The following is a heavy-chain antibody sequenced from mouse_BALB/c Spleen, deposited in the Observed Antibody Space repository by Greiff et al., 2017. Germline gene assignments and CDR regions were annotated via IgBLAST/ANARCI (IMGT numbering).Heavy chain of an antibody. CDR1: GYTFTSYW. CDR3: TRRYGNYGGYYFDY. D-gene: IGHD2-1*01. V-gene: IGHV1-69*02. CDR2: IYPSDSYT. J-gene: IGHJ2*01. Sequence: VQLQQSGAELVRPGASVKLSCKASGYTFTSYWINWVKQRPGQGLEWIGNIYPSDSYTNYNQKFKDKATLTVDKSSSTAYMQLSSPTSEDSAVYYCTRRYGNYGGYYFDYWGQGTTLTVSS.